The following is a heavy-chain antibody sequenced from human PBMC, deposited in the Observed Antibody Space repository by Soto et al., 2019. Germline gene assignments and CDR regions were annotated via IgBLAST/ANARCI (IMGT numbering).Heavy chain of an antibody. J-gene: IGHJ4*02. V-gene: IGHV4-39*02. CDR3: ATVPIVGTKPYYFDS. D-gene: IGHD1-1*01. Sequence: QLQLQESGPGLVKPSETLSLTCTVSGGSFDITSSYWAWVRQPPGKGLEWIAYIYYSGSTYYNPSLKSRITISLDTSTNQPSLRLSSVTAADTAVYYCATVPIVGTKPYYFDSWGQGTLVTVSS. CDR2: IYYSGST. CDR1: GGSFDITSSY.